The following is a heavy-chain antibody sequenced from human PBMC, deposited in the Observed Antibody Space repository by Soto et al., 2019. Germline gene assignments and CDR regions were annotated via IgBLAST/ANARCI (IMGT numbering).Heavy chain of an antibody. CDR1: GFYFVSFG. V-gene: IGHV1-58*02. CDR3: SGDGTYIDSGCSG. CDR2: IVVGTGRT. Sequence: SVKVSCKASGFYFVSFGIQWVRQAHGQGLEWIGWIVVGTGRTNYAQKFQGRVTISRDMSLSTAYIDLTNLRYDDTAVYFCSGDGTYIDSGCSGWGQGTTVTVSS. J-gene: IGHJ6*02. D-gene: IGHD5-12*01.